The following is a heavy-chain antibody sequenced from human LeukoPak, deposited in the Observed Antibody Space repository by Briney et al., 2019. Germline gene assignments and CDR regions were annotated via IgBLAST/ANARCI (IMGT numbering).Heavy chain of an antibody. CDR3: AKLSPRSG. D-gene: IGHD2/OR15-2a*01. CDR2: INHSGVT. V-gene: IGHV4-34*01. CDR1: GASFSDYY. Sequence: SETLSLTCAVSGASFSDYYWSWVRQSPGKGLEWIGEINHSGVTHYNPSLKSRVTMPADTSKNQFSLNLTSLTAADSAVYYCAKLSPRSGWGQGTLVTVSS. J-gene: IGHJ4*02.